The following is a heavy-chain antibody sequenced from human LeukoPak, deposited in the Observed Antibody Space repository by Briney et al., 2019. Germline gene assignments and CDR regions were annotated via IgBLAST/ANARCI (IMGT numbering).Heavy chain of an antibody. V-gene: IGHV5-10-1*01. CDR3: ASTRYGGSGYYYLFGDYFDY. CDR2: IDPSDSYT. J-gene: IGHJ4*02. D-gene: IGHD3-22*01. Sequence: GESLKISCKGSGYSFTSCWISWVRQMPGKGLEWMGRIDPSDSYTNYSPSFQGHVTISADKSISTAYLQWSSLKASDTAMYYCASTRYGGSGYYYLFGDYFDYWGQGTLVTVSS. CDR1: GYSFTSCW.